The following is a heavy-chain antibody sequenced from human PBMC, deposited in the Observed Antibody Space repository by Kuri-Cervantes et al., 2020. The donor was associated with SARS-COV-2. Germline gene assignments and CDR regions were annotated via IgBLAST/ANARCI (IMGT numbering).Heavy chain of an antibody. CDR3: TTEGGGGAAAGTNYYYYYMDV. Sequence: GESLKISCAASGFTFSNAWMSWVRQAPGKGLERVGRIKSKTDGGTTDYAAPVKGRFTISRDDSKNTLYLQMNSLKTEGTAVYYCTTEGGGGAAAGTNYYYYYMDVWGKGTTVTVSS. V-gene: IGHV3-15*01. D-gene: IGHD6-13*01. J-gene: IGHJ6*03. CDR2: IKSKTDGGTT. CDR1: GFTFSNAW.